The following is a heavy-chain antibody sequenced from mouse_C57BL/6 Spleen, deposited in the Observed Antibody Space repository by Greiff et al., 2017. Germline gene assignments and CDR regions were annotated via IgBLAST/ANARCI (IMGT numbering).Heavy chain of an antibody. CDR2: IHPKSGST. CDR3: ARYYGSRGWYFDV. V-gene: IGHV1-64*01. CDR1: GYTFTSYW. J-gene: IGHJ1*03. Sequence: QVQLQQPGAELVKPGASVKLSCKASGYTFTSYWMHWVKQRPGQGLEWIGMIHPKSGSTNYNEKFKSKATLTVDKSSSTAYMQLSSLTSEDSAVYYCARYYGSRGWYFDVWGTGTTVTVSS. D-gene: IGHD1-1*01.